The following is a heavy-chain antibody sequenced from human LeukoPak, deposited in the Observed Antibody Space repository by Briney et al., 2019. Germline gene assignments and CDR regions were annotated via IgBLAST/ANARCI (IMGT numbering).Heavy chain of an antibody. CDR3: ARDTYYYGSGTYYFNY. CDR1: GGSISSSSYY. CDR2: IYYSGST. J-gene: IGHJ4*02. D-gene: IGHD3-10*01. V-gene: IGHV4-39*07. Sequence: SETLSLTCTVSGGSISSSSYYWAWIRQPPGKGLEWIGSIYYSGSTYYNPSLKSRVTISLDTSKNQFSLKLTSVTAADTAVYYCARDTYYYGSGTYYFNYWGQGTLVTVSS.